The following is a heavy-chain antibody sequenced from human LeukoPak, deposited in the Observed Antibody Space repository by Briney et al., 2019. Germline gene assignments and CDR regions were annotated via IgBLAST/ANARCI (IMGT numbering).Heavy chain of an antibody. Sequence: GASVKVSCKASGGTFSSYAISWVRQAPGQGLEWMGRIIPILGIANYAQKLQGRVTMTTDTSTSTAYMELRSLRSDDTAVYYCARVLPILYSGSYFDYWGQGTLVTVSS. V-gene: IGHV1-69*04. CDR3: ARVLPILYSGSYFDY. CDR1: GGTFSSYA. D-gene: IGHD1-26*01. CDR2: IIPILGIA. J-gene: IGHJ4*02.